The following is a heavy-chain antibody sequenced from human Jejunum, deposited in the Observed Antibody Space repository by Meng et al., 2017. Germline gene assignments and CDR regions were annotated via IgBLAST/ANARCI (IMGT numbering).Heavy chain of an antibody. V-gene: IGHV4-34*01. J-gene: IGHJ3*02. CDR3: ARGTGFKWEFI. D-gene: IGHD1-26*01. Sequence: QVQVQVGGAGLLSPSETLSLTCSVYDGSLNDYFWSWVRQPPGEGLEWIGEIHHSGITKYSPSLRSRVTISVDTSKNQFSLKLSSVTAADTAFYYCARGTGFKWEFIGGQGTMVTVSS. CDR1: DGSLNDYF. CDR2: IHHSGIT.